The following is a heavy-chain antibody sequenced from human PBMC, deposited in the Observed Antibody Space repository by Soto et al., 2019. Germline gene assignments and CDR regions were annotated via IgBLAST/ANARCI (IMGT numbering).Heavy chain of an antibody. Sequence: GASVKVSCKASGYTFTSYDINWVRQATGQGLEWMGWMNPNSGNTGYAQKFQGRVTMTRNTSISTAYMELSSLRSEDTAVYYCASYSIRQHLVRGHYYYYYGMDVWGQGTTVTVSS. V-gene: IGHV1-8*01. CDR1: GYTFTSYD. D-gene: IGHD6-13*01. CDR3: ASYSIRQHLVRGHYYYYYGMDV. J-gene: IGHJ6*02. CDR2: MNPNSGNT.